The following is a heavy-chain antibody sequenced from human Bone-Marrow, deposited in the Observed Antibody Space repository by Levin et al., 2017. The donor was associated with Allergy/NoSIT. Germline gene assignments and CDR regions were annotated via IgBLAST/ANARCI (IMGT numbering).Heavy chain of an antibody. Sequence: GGSLRLSCVVSEFTFSRYSMIWVRQAPGKGLEWVSYISTSSATMYYADSVKGRFTISRDDANNSLYLQMTSLRAEDTAVYFCARIWGSSYFYYYMDVWGTGTTVTVSS. CDR3: ARIWGSSYFYYYMDV. J-gene: IGHJ6*03. CDR2: ISTSSATM. D-gene: IGHD3-16*01. CDR1: EFTFSRYS. V-gene: IGHV3-48*01.